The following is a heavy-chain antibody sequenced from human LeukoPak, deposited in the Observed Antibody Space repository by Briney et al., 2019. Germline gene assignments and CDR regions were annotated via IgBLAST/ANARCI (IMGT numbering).Heavy chain of an antibody. CDR3: AKDRGYYYDSSGYYYFDY. CDR1: GFTFNSYA. CDR2: ISGGGGST. Sequence: GGSLRLSCAASGFTFNSYAMSWVRQAPGKGLEWVSAISGGGGSTYHADSVKGWFTISRDNSKNTLYLQMNSLRAEDTAVYYCAKDRGYYYDSSGYYYFDYWGQGTLVTVSS. D-gene: IGHD3-22*01. V-gene: IGHV3-23*01. J-gene: IGHJ4*02.